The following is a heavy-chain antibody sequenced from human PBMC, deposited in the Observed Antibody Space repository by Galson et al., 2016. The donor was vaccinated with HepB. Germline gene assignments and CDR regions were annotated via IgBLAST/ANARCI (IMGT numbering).Heavy chain of an antibody. CDR2: ISGSGGST. D-gene: IGHD1-14*01. CDR1: GFTFSSYA. J-gene: IGHJ3*02. V-gene: IGHV3-23*01. Sequence: SLRLSCAASGFTFSSYAMTWVRQAPGKGLEWVSGISGSGGSTYYADSVKGRFTISRDNSKNTRSLQMNSLRGEDTAVFYCARRAGPGWGAFDMWGQGTMVTVSP. CDR3: ARRAGPGWGAFDM.